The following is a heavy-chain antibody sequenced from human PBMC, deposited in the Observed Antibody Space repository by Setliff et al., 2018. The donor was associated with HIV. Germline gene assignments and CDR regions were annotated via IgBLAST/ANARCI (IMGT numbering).Heavy chain of an antibody. V-gene: IGHV4-39*07. CDR1: GGSISSSNYH. CDR3: ATWGRNNWNYFSY. CDR2: IYYSGST. D-gene: IGHD1-20*01. J-gene: IGHJ4*02. Sequence: PSETLSLTCTVSGGSISSSNYHWGWIRQPPGKGLEWIGNIYYSGSTYYNPSLKSRVTISVDTSKNQFSLKLSSVTAADTAVYYCATWGRNNWNYFSYWGQGTLVTAPQ.